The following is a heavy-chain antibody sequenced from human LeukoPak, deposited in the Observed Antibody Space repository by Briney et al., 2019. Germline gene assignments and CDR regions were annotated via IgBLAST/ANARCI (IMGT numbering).Heavy chain of an antibody. CDR2: ISAYNGNT. Sequence: ASVKVSCKASGGTFSSYAISWVRQAPGQGLEWMGWISAYNGNTNYAQKLQGRVTMTTDTSTSTAYMELRSLRSDDTAVYYCARDAYCSSTSCYDGVVDYWGQGTLVTVSS. J-gene: IGHJ4*02. CDR3: ARDAYCSSTSCYDGVVDY. D-gene: IGHD2-2*01. CDR1: GGTFSSYA. V-gene: IGHV1-18*01.